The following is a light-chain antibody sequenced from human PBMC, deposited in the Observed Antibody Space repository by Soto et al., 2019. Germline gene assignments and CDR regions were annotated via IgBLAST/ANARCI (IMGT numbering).Light chain of an antibody. V-gene: IGKV1-39*01. CDR1: QSISSY. J-gene: IGKJ1*01. CDR3: QQSYSTPQK. CDR2: AAS. Sequence: DIQMTQSPYSLSASVGDRVTITCRASQSISSYLNWYQQKPGKAPKLLIYAASSLQSGVPSRFSGSGAGTDFTLTICSLQPEDFATYYCQQSYSTPQKFGQGTKVDI.